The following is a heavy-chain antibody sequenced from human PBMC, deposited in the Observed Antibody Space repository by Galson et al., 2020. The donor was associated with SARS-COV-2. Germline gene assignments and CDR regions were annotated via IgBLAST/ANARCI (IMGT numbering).Heavy chain of an antibody. J-gene: IGHJ4*02. Sequence: GESLKISCAASGFTFSTYAMSWVRQAPGKGLEWVSSISVSGGSTYHADSVRGRFTISRDNSKNTLYLQMHSLRAEDTAVYYCAKDVPIEYWCQGVLVTGSS. V-gene: IGHV3-23*01. CDR3: AKDVPIEY. CDR2: ISVSGGST. D-gene: IGHD2-2*01. CDR1: GFTFSTYA.